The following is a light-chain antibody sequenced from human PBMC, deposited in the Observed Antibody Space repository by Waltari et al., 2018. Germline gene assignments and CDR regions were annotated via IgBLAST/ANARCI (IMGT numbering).Light chain of an antibody. CDR1: SATMGAGDD. CDR2: GNS. J-gene: IGLJ2*01. Sequence: SGPTQPPSVSGAPGQWVTISCPGRSATMGAGDDVPRYQLLPGTVPKLLIYGNSNRPSGVPDRFSGSKSGTSASLAITGLQPEDEADYYCQSYDSSLSGSLFGGGTKLTVL. V-gene: IGLV1-40*01. CDR3: QSYDSSLSGSL.